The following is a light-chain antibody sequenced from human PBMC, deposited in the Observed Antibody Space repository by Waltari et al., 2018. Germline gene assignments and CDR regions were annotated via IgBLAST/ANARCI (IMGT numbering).Light chain of an antibody. J-gene: IGLJ2*01. CDR3: CSYAGSTSYVV. CDR1: SSDVGSFNL. CDR2: GVN. V-gene: IGLV2-23*02. Sequence: QSALTQPASVSGSPGQSITISCTGTSSDVGSFNLVSWYQLLPGKAPNLLISGVNKRPSGVSKRFFGSKSGITASLTISGLQTGDEADYYCCSYAGSTSYVVFGGGTKLTVL.